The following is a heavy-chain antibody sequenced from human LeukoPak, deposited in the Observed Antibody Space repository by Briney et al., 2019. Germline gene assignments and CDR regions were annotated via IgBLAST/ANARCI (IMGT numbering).Heavy chain of an antibody. J-gene: IGHJ5*02. Sequence: GASVKVSCKVSGYTLTELSMHWVRQAPGKGLEWMGGFDPEDGETIYAQKFQGRVTMTEDTSTDTAYMELSSLRSEDTAVYYCATVVVVARGMNWFDPLGPGNPGHRLL. V-gene: IGHV1-24*01. CDR1: GYTLTELS. CDR3: ATVVVVARGMNWFDP. CDR2: FDPEDGET. D-gene: IGHD2-15*01.